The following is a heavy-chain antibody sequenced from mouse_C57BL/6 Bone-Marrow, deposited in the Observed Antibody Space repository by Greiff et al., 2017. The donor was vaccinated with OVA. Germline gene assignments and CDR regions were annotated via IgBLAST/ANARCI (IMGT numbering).Heavy chain of an antibody. CDR3: ARGDAPPFDY. CDR2: IDPSDSYT. J-gene: IGHJ2*01. D-gene: IGHD3-3*01. V-gene: IGHV1-50*01. CDR1: GYTFTSYW. Sequence: QVQLKQPGAELVKPGASVKLSCKASGYTFTSYWMQWVKQRPGQGLEWIGEIDPSDSYTNYNQKFKGKATLTVDTSSSTAYMQLSSLTSEDSAVYYCARGDAPPFDYWGQGTTPTVSS.